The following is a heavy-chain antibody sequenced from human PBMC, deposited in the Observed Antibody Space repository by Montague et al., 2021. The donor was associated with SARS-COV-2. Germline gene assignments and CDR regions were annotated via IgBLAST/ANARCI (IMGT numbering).Heavy chain of an antibody. J-gene: IGHJ5*02. CDR1: AGSFSGYY. Sequence: SETLSLTCAVYAGSFSGYYWSWIRQPPGKGLEWIGEINHSGSTNYNPSLKSRVTISVDTSKNQFSLKLSSVTAADTAVYYCARGRYSSSWYGERRNWFDPWGQGTLVTVSS. CDR2: INHSGST. V-gene: IGHV4-34*01. D-gene: IGHD6-13*01. CDR3: ARGRYSSSWYGERRNWFDP.